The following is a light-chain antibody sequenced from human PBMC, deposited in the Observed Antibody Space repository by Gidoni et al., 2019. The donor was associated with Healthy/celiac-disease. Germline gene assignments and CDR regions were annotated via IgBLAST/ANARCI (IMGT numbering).Light chain of an antibody. Sequence: DIQMTQSPSTLSASVGDRVTITCRASQSISSWLAWYQQKPGKAPKLLIYKASSLESGVPSRFSGSGSGKEFTITISSLQPDDFATDYCQQYNSYWYTLXQXTKLXIK. CDR1: QSISSW. J-gene: IGKJ2*01. CDR3: QQYNSYWYT. CDR2: KAS. V-gene: IGKV1-5*03.